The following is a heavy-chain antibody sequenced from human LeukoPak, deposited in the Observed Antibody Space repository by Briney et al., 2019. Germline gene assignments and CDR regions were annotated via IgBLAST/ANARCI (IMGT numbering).Heavy chain of an antibody. V-gene: IGHV1-69*01. CDR3: ARNLLRYFDWLYIDY. D-gene: IGHD3-9*01. CDR1: GGTFSSYA. J-gene: IGHJ4*02. CDR2: IIPIFGTA. Sequence: GSSVKVSCKASGGTFSSYAISWVRQAPGQGLEWMGGIIPIFGTANYAQKFQGRVTITADESTSTAYMELSSLRSEDTAVYYCARNLLRYFDWLYIDYWGQGTLVTVSS.